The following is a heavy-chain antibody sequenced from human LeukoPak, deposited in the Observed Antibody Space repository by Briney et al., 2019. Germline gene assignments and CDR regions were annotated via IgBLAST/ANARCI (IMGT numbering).Heavy chain of an antibody. CDR1: GFAFISCC. CDR2: ISTTSSYI. V-gene: IGHV3-21*01. J-gene: IGHJ4*02. Sequence: GGSLRLFSAASGFAFISCCMNWVRQAPGKGLEWVSAISTTSSYIYYADSVKGRFTISRDNAKNSLYLQMHSLRVEDTAVYYCARVPRAYGDADYWGQGTLVTVSS. D-gene: IGHD4-17*01. CDR3: ARVPRAYGDADY.